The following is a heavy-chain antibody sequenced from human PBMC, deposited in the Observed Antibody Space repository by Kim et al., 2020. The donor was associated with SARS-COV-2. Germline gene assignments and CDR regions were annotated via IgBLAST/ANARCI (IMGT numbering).Heavy chain of an antibody. V-gene: IGHV5-51*01. J-gene: IGHJ2*01. D-gene: IGHD1-1*01. CDR3: AGRGIIQWDMGYFDL. CDR2: IYPGDSDT. Sequence: GESLKISCKGSGYSFTSYWIGWVRQMPGKGLEWMGIIYPGDSDTRYSPSFQGQVTISADKSISTAYLQWSSLKASDTAMYYCAGRGIIQWDMGYFDLWGRGTLVTVSS. CDR1: GYSFTSYW.